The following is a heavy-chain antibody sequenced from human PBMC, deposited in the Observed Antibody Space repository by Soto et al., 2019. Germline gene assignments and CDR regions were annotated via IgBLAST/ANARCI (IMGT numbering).Heavy chain of an antibody. CDR1: GYTFTSYA. V-gene: IGHV1-69*13. Sequence: GASVKVSCKAPGYTFTSYAISSVRQAPGQGLEWMGGIIPLFGRANYAQKFQGRVTITAAASTSTAYMELSSLRSEDTAVYYCAQTLGLAAAGPGRFDLWGRGTLVTVSS. D-gene: IGHD6-25*01. CDR3: AQTLGLAAAGPGRFDL. CDR2: IIPLFGRA. J-gene: IGHJ2*01.